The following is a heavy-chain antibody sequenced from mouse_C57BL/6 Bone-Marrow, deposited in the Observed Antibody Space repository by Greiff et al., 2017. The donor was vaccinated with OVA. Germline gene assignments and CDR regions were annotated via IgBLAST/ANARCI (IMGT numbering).Heavy chain of an antibody. Sequence: QVQLQQSGPELVKPGASVKISCKASGYAFSSSWMNWVKQRPGKGLEWIGRIYPGDGDTNYNGKFKGKATLTADKSSSTAYMQLSSLTSEDSAVYFCARAKRNRRYFDYWGQGTTLTVSS. CDR3: ARAKRNRRYFDY. CDR2: IYPGDGDT. CDR1: GYAFSSSW. J-gene: IGHJ2*01. V-gene: IGHV1-82*01. D-gene: IGHD2-14*01.